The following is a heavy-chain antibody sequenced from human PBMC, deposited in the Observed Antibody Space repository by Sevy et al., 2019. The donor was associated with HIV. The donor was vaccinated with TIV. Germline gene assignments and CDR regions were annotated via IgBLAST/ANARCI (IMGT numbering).Heavy chain of an antibody. V-gene: IGHV3-23*01. CDR2: ISGSGGNT. CDR3: ARVQGTTVVSQIDY. J-gene: IGHJ4*02. CDR1: GFTFNNYA. D-gene: IGHD4-17*01. Sequence: GGSLRLSCLASGFTFNNYAMSWVRQAPGKGLEWVSLISGSGGNTYYADSVKGRCSISRDNAKNSLYLQMNSLRAEDTAVYYYARVQGTTVVSQIDYWGQGTLVTVSS.